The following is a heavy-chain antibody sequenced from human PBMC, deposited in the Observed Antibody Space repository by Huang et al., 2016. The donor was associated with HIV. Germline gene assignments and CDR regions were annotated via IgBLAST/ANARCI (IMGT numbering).Heavy chain of an antibody. Sequence: EVQLVESGGGLVQPGGSLRLSCTASGFTFSSYWMSWVRRAPGKGLEWGANRKQDGSEKYYVDAVKGRFSISRDNAKNSLYLQMNSLRAEDTAVYYCARRLRYYYGSGRTSGYFDYWGQGTLVTVSS. CDR2: RKQDGSEK. CDR1: GFTFSSYW. V-gene: IGHV3-7*01. CDR3: ARRLRYYYGSGRTSGYFDY. J-gene: IGHJ4*02. D-gene: IGHD3-10*01.